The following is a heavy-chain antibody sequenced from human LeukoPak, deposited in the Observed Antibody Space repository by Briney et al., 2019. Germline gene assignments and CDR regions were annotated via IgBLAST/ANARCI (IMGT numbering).Heavy chain of an antibody. CDR3: ARDHQDFWSGHYLYYYGMDV. D-gene: IGHD3-3*01. Sequence: ASVKVSCKTSGYTFADYYMHWVRQAPGQGLEWMGWINPSSGGTNYAQKFQGRVIMTRDTSISTAYMEVSGLRSDDTAVYYCARDHQDFWSGHYLYYYGMDVWGQGTTVTVSS. CDR1: GYTFADYY. J-gene: IGHJ6*02. CDR2: INPSSGGT. V-gene: IGHV1-2*02.